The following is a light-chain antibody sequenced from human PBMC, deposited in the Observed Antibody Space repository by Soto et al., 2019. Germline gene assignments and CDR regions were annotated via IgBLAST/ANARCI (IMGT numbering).Light chain of an antibody. CDR3: QQRTDRPPWT. CDR1: QSIGLA. Sequence: EIVLTQSPATLSLSPGERATLSCRASQSIGLAIAWYQHKPGQAPRLLIFDASQRATGIPARFRGSGSGTDFTLSISSLEPDDFAVYYCQQRTDRPPWTFGQGPKVDI. V-gene: IGKV3-11*01. J-gene: IGKJ1*01. CDR2: DAS.